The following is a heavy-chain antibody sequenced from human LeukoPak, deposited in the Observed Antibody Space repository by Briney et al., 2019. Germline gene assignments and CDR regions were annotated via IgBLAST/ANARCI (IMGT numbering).Heavy chain of an antibody. CDR3: ARVWRVGWYYFDY. Sequence: SVKVSCKASGGTFSSYAISWVRQAPGQGLESMGGIIPIFGTANYAQKFQGRVTITADKSTSTAYMELSSLRSEDTAVYYCARVWRVGWYYFDYWGQGTLVTVSS. CDR1: GGTFSSYA. J-gene: IGHJ4*02. D-gene: IGHD6-19*01. V-gene: IGHV1-69*06. CDR2: IIPIFGTA.